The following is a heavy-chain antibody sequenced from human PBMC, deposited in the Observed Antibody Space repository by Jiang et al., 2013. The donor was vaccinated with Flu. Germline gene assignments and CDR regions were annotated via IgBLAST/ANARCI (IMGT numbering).Heavy chain of an antibody. CDR3: ARVSNWNDFVY. J-gene: IGHJ4*02. CDR2: INPSGGST. D-gene: IGHD1-1*01. CDR1: GYTFTSYY. V-gene: IGHV1-46*01. Sequence: SVKVSCKASGYTFTSYYIHWVRQAPGQGLEWMGIINPSGGSTSYAQKFQGRVTMTRDTSTSTVYMELSSLRSEDTAVYYCARVSNWNDFVYWGQGTLVTVSS.